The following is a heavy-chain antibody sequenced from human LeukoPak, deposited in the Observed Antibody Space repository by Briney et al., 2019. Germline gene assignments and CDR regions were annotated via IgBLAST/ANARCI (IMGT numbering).Heavy chain of an antibody. CDR3: AKRAARPAYDFDF. D-gene: IGHD6-6*01. V-gene: IGHV3-23*01. CDR2: VTVSGGGT. J-gene: IGHJ4*02. Sequence: GGSLRLSCTASGSTFSSYAMRWVRQSPGKGLGWGSTVTVSGGGTYYADSVKGPLPISRDNSKHPLSFQTNSLRAAEPAVYYFAKRAARPAYDFDFWGQGTLVTISS. CDR1: GSTFSSYA.